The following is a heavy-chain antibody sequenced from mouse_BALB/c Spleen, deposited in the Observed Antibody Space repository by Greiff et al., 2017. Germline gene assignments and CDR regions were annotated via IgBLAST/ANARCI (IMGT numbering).Heavy chain of an antibody. D-gene: IGHD1-1*01. V-gene: IGHV10S3*01. J-gene: IGHJ3*01. CDR3: VREGENYYGSRPWFAY. CDR2: IRSKSNNYAT. Sequence: EVQLVETGGGLVQPKGSLKLSCAASGFTFNTNAMNWVRQAPGKGLEWVARIRSKSNNYATYYADSVKDRFTISRDDSQSMLYLQMNNLKTEDTAMYYCVREGENYYGSRPWFAYWGQGTLVTVSA. CDR1: GFTFNTNA.